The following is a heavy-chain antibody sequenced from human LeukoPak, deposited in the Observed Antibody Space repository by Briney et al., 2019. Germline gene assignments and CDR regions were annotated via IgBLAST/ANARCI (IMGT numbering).Heavy chain of an antibody. CDR3: AKDRRGGQLWSQTDS. D-gene: IGHD3-16*01. J-gene: IGHJ4*02. CDR2: ISGDGGTT. V-gene: IGHV3-43*02. Sequence: GGSLRLSCAASGFTFDDFAMHWVRQAPGKGLEWVSLISGDGGTTYYTDSVRGRFTISRDNSNSSLYLQMNSLRAEDSALYYCAKDRRGGQLWSQTDSWGQGTLVTVSS. CDR1: GFTFDDFA.